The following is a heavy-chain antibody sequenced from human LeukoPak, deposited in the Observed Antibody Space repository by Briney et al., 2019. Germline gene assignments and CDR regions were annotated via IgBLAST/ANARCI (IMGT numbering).Heavy chain of an antibody. Sequence: SVKVSCKAAGGTFSTNAISWVRQAPGQGLEWMGGIFPIFGTPNYAHNFQDRVTITADESTTTAYMDLSALRSEDTAVYYCANRGGGGIGMGILGSYDFWGQGTLVTVSS. D-gene: IGHD6-13*01. J-gene: IGHJ4*02. CDR2: IFPIFGTP. CDR1: GGTFSTNA. V-gene: IGHV1-69*01. CDR3: ANRGGGGIGMGILGSYDF.